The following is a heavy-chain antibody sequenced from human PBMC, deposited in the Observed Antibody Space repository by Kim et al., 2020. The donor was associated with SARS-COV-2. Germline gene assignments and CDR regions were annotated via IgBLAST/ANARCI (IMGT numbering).Heavy chain of an antibody. Sequence: SGPTLVNPTQTLTLTCSFSGFSLSTTGVGVGWIRQPPGKALEWLALSYWDDDKRYSPSLKHRLSITRDTSKNQVVLTMTNMDPVDTATYYCAHRPPYMEAAGRDWFDPWGQGTLVTVSS. CDR2: SYWDDDK. CDR3: AHRPPYMEAAGRDWFDP. V-gene: IGHV2-5*02. J-gene: IGHJ5*02. CDR1: GFSLSTTGVG. D-gene: IGHD6-13*01.